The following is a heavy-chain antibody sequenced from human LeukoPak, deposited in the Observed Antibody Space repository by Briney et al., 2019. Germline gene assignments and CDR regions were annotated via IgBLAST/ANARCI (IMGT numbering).Heavy chain of an antibody. Sequence: SETLSLTSAVYSPSSSGYYWSWIRQPPENGLEWIGEINHSGTTNYNPSLKTRVTISVNTPKNQFSLKLSSVTAADTAVFCCARGRRYSSRYDYWGQGTLVTVSS. CDR1: SPSSSGYY. CDR3: ARGRRYSSRYDY. CDR2: INHSGTT. J-gene: IGHJ4*02. D-gene: IGHD6-13*01. V-gene: IGHV4-34*01.